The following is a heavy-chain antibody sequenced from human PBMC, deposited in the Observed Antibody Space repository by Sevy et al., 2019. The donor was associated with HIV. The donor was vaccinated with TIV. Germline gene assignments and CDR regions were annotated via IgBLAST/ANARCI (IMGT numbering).Heavy chain of an antibody. CDR3: ARSRDYYESSGELAFDP. D-gene: IGHD3-22*01. CDR1: GGSISSYL. Sequence: SETLSLTCTVSGGSISSYLWSWIRQPPGKGLEWIGYIYYSGSTNYNPSLKSRVTISVDTSENQFSLKLSSVTAADTAVYYCARSRDYYESSGELAFDPWGQGTLVTVSS. V-gene: IGHV4-59*01. J-gene: IGHJ5*02. CDR2: IYYSGST.